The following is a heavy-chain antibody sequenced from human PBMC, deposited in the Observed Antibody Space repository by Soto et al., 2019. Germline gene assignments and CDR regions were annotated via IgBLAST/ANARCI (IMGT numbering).Heavy chain of an antibody. D-gene: IGHD1-20*01. CDR1: GFTFSNYG. V-gene: IGHV3-30*18. Sequence: QVQLVESGGGVVQPGRSLRLSCAASGFTFSNYGMQWVRQAPGKGLEWVAVVSRDGFTKFYAGSVKGRFTISRDNSKNTLDLQVNSLRPEDTAVYYCVKEWHSDVYGAAFEVWGQGTMVTVSS. J-gene: IGHJ3*01. CDR3: VKEWHSDVYGAAFEV. CDR2: VSRDGFTK.